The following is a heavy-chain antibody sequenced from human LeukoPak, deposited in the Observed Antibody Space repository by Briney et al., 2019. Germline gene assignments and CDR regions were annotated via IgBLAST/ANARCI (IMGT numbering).Heavy chain of an antibody. CDR1: GFTFSNSC. CDR2: ISSSNSL. V-gene: IGHV3-48*01. J-gene: IGHJ4*02. Sequence: PGGSLRLSCATSGFTFSNSCMNWVRQAPGKGLEWVSYISSSNSLYYADSVTGRFTISRDHAKNSRYVQMNNLRADDTAVYYCATGFDYVDSGYWGQGTLVTVSS. D-gene: IGHD4-17*01. CDR3: ATGFDYVDSGY.